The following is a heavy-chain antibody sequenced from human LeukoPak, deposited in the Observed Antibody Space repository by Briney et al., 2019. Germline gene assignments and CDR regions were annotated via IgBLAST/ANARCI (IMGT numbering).Heavy chain of an antibody. CDR1: GGTFSSYA. V-gene: IGHV1-69*04. Sequence: ASVKVSCKASGGTFSSYAISWVRQAPGQGLEWMGRIIPIFGMANYAQKFQGRVTITADKSTSTAYMELSSLRSEDTAVYYCARDGGQLVPSILYYYYGMDVWGQGTTVTVSS. CDR3: ARDGGQLVPSILYYYYGMDV. J-gene: IGHJ6*02. CDR2: IIPIFGMA. D-gene: IGHD6-6*01.